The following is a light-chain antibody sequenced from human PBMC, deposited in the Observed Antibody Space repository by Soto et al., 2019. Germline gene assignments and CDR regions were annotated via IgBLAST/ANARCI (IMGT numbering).Light chain of an antibody. Sequence: DIQMTQSPSTLSASVGDRVTITCRARQSITNWLAGYPQKPGKAPKPLIYMASSLESGVPTRFSCSGGGTEFTHTFSSLRPDDFATDYRQQYYRQATFGQGTKVEFK. CDR3: QQYYRQAT. V-gene: IGKV1-5*03. CDR2: MAS. J-gene: IGKJ1*01. CDR1: QSITNW.